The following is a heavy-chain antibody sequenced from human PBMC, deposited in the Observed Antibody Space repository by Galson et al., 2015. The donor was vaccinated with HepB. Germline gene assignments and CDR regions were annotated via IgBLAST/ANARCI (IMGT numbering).Heavy chain of an antibody. CDR1: GFTFSSYA. D-gene: IGHD3-16*02. J-gene: IGHJ2*01. CDR2: ISGRGGST. Sequence: SLRLSCAASGFTFSSYAMTWVRQAPGKGLEWVSAISGRGGSTYYADSVRGRFTISRDNSKNTLYLQMNSLRAEDTAVYYCAKPPRVVWGSYRYWYFDLWGRGTLVTVSS. CDR3: AKPPRVVWGSYRYWYFDL. V-gene: IGHV3-23*01.